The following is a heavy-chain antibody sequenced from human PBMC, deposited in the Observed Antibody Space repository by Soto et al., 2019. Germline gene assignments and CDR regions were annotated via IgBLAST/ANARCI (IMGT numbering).Heavy chain of an antibody. CDR2: LHSSGST. D-gene: IGHD6-25*01. Sequence: SETLSLTCTVSGASLNRYHWSRIRQPAGKGMERIGHLHSSGSTNYNPSLTSRVTMSVDTSKNQFSLMLMSLTSADTVVYYCARGQGVAAAGITWFDPWGQGSLVTVSS. J-gene: IGHJ5*02. CDR1: GASLNRYH. V-gene: IGHV4-4*07. CDR3: ARGQGVAAAGITWFDP.